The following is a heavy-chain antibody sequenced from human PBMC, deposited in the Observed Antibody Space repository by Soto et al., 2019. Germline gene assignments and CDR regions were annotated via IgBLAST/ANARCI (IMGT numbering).Heavy chain of an antibody. CDR3: ARGPYINTYNWFDS. J-gene: IGHJ5*02. Sequence: EVQLVESGGGLVQPGGSLRLSCAASGFIFSDYEINWVRQAPGKGLEWVSYISGSGLTIYYADSVKGRFTISRDNAKNSLYLQMNSLGVEDTAVYYCARGPYINTYNWFDSWGQGTLVTVSS. V-gene: IGHV3-48*03. CDR2: ISGSGLTI. D-gene: IGHD1-20*01. CDR1: GFIFSDYE.